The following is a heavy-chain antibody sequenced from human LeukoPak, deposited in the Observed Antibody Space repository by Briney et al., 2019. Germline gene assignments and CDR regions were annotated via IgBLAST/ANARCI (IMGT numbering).Heavy chain of an antibody. D-gene: IGHD1-14*01. V-gene: IGHV4-59*12. CDR2: IHDSGST. CDR1: GGTISSYY. Sequence: SETLSLTCTVSGGTISSYYWNWIRQPPGKGLEWIGYIHDSGSTKYNPSLKSRVTMSLDTSNNHFSLALTALTAADTAIYYCARRDQTTAWSFDLWGRGTQVTVSS. J-gene: IGHJ2*01. CDR3: ARRDQTTAWSFDL.